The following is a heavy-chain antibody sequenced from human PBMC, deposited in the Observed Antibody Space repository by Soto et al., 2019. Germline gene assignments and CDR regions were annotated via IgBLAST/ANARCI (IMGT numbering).Heavy chain of an antibody. Sequence: GASVKVSCKASGYTFTSYYMHWVRQAPGQGLEWMGIINPSGGSTSYAQKFQGRVTMTRDTSTSTVYMELSSLRSEDTAVYYCARSPEDDYVWVNWFDPWGQGTLVTVSS. J-gene: IGHJ5*02. CDR3: ARSPEDDYVWVNWFDP. V-gene: IGHV1-46*01. D-gene: IGHD3-16*01. CDR2: INPSGGST. CDR1: GYTFTSYY.